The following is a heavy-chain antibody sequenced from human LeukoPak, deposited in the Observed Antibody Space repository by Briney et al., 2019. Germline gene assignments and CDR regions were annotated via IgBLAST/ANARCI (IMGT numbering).Heavy chain of an antibody. CDR3: ARGRIRYFDWLPDY. CDR1: GYTFTSYA. V-gene: IGHV1-3*01. D-gene: IGHD3-9*01. J-gene: IGHJ4*02. CDR2: INAGNGNT. Sequence: GASVKVSCKASGYTFTSYAMHWVRQAPGHRREWMGWINAGNGNTKYSQKFQGRVTITRDTSASTAYMELSSLRSEDTAVYYCARGRIRYFDWLPDYWGQGTLVTVSS.